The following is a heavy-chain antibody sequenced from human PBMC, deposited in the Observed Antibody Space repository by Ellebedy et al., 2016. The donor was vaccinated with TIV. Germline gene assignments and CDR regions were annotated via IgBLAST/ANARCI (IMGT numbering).Heavy chain of an antibody. J-gene: IGHJ4*02. V-gene: IGHV3-74*01. D-gene: IGHD1-1*01. Sequence: GESLKISCTGSGFSVSNNVMHWVRQPPGKGLVWLSRIHSDGSGRDYADSVKGRFTISSDIAKHTLYLQMNSLRADDTAVYYWVRDQYWRFDDWGQGTLVTVSS. CDR3: VRDQYWRFDD. CDR1: GFSVSNNV. CDR2: IHSDGSGR.